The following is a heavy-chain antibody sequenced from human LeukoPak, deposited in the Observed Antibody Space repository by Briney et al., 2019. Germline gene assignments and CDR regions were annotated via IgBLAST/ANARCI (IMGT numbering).Heavy chain of an antibody. CDR1: GLTFSSHW. V-gene: IGHV3-74*01. J-gene: IGHJ4*02. CDR2: ITNDGSST. Sequence: PGGSLRLSCAASGLTFSSHWMHWVRQAPGKGLVWVSRITNDGSSTTYADSVKGRFTISRDNAKNMLYLQVNSLRAEDTAVYYCAKRHYGDYGYWGQGTLVTVSS. D-gene: IGHD4-17*01. CDR3: AKRHYGDYGY.